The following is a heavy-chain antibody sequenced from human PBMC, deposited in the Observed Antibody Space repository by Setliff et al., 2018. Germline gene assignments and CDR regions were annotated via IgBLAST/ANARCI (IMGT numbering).Heavy chain of an antibody. D-gene: IGHD4-4*01. J-gene: IGHJ4*02. V-gene: IGHV3-21*04. CDR1: GFTFSSYS. CDR3: AKDTGYYFDY. CDR2: ISSSSTYI. Sequence: GGSLRLSCAASGFTFSSYSINWVRQAPGKGLEWVSSISSSSTYIYYANSMKGRFTISRDNAKNSLYLQMNSLRGEDTAVYYCAKDTGYYFDYWGQGTLVTVSS.